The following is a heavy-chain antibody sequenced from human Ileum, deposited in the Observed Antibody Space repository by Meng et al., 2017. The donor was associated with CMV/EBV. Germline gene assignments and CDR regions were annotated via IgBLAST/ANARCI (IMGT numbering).Heavy chain of an antibody. D-gene: IGHD6-19*01. V-gene: IGHV4-39*07. CDR1: GDSISSSSYY. CDR2: IYYTEST. J-gene: IGHJ4*02. Sequence: HLQLQESGPGLVKPSATLSLTCTVSGDSISSSSYYWGWIRQSPGKGLEWIGTIYYTESTYYNPSLSSRVTMSLDTSTNQFSLQLTSVTAADTAIYYCARDQMQFYSSFSKGYFDYWGRGTLVTVSS. CDR3: ARDQMQFYSSFSKGYFDY.